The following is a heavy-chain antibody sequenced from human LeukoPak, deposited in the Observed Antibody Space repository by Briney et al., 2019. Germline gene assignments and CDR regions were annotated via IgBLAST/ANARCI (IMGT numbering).Heavy chain of an antibody. CDR2: INYSGST. Sequence: SETLSLTCTVSGGSISSYYWSWIRQPPGRGLEWIGYINYSGSTNYNPSLKSRVTISVDTSKNQFSLKLSSVTAADTAVYYCARTRSPLGYYDYVWGSYRWYYFDYWGQGTLVTVSS. CDR1: GGSISSYY. CDR3: ARTRSPLGYYDYVWGSYRWYYFDY. D-gene: IGHD3-16*02. V-gene: IGHV4-59*08. J-gene: IGHJ4*02.